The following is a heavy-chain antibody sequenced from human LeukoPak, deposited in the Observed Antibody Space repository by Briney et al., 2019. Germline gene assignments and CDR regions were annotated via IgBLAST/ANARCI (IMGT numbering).Heavy chain of an antibody. CDR3: ARMSDSSSWFNYYYGMDV. CDR2: IYDSGST. V-gene: IGHV4-39*07. D-gene: IGHD6-13*01. J-gene: IGHJ6*02. CDR1: GGSLRSSYYY. Sequence: SETLSLTCTVSGGSLRSSYYYWGWIRQPPGKGLEWIGSIYDSGSTYYNPSLKSRVTISVDTSKNQFSLKLSSVTAADTAVYYCARMSDSSSWFNYYYGMDVWGQGTTVTVSS.